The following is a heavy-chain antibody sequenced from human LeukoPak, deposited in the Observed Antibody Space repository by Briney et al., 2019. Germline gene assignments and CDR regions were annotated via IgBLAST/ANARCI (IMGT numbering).Heavy chain of an antibody. CDR3: ARGRPTTSIAAAGVNWFDP. D-gene: IGHD6-13*01. CDR2: IIPIFGTA. Sequence: PRASVKVSCKASGYTFTSYYMHWVRQAPGQGLEWMGGIIPIFGTANYAQKFQGRVTITADKSTSTAYMELSSLRSEDTAVYYCARGRPTTSIAAAGVNWFDPWGQGTLVTVSS. CDR1: GYTFTSYY. J-gene: IGHJ5*02. V-gene: IGHV1-69*06.